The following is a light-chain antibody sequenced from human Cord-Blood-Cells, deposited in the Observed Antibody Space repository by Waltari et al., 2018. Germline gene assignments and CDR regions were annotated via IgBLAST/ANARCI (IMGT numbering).Light chain of an antibody. CDR1: QSVSSN. V-gene: IGKV3-15*01. Sequence: EIVMTPSPATLSVSPGERATLPCRASQSVSSNLAWYQQKPGQAPRLLIYGASTRATDIPARFSGSGSGTEFTLTISSLQSEDFAVYYCQQYNNWPPYTFGQGTKLEIK. CDR2: GAS. J-gene: IGKJ2*01. CDR3: QQYNNWPPYT.